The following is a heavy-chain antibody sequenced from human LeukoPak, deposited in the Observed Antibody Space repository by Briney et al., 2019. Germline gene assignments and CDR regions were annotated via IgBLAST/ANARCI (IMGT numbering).Heavy chain of an antibody. J-gene: IGHJ4*02. CDR3: ARAKTLDY. V-gene: IGHV1-8*02. CDR2: INPNSGNT. Sequence: ASVKVSCKASGYTFTGYYMHWVRQAPGQGLEWMGRINPNSGNTGYAQKFQGRVTMTRNTSISTAYMELSSLRSEDTAVYYCARAKTLDYWGQGTLVTVSS. CDR1: GYTFTGYY.